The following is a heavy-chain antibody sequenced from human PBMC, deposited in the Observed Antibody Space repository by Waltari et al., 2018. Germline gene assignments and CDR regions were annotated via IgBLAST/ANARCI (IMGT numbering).Heavy chain of an antibody. CDR2: IYYSGST. V-gene: IGHV4-39*07. CDR3: ARVTSIAARHYFDY. J-gene: IGHJ4*02. CDR1: GGSLSSSSYY. D-gene: IGHD6-6*01. Sequence: QLQLQESGPGLVKPSETLSLTCTVSGGSLSSSSYYWGWIRQPPGKGLEWIGSIYYSGSTYYTPSLKSRVTISVDTSKNQFSLKLSSVTAADTAVYYCARVTSIAARHYFDYWGQGTLVTVSS.